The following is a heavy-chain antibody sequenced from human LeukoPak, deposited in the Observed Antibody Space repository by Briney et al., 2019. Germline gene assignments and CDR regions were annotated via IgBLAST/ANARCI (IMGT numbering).Heavy chain of an antibody. Sequence: GGSLRLSCAASGFTFNTYGMYWVRQAPGKGLEWVAIMWYDGSDKFYADSVKGRFTISRDNSKNTLYLQMNSLRAEDTAVYYCAREGSSSWYFDYWGQGTLVTVSS. CDR2: MWYDGSDK. V-gene: IGHV3-33*01. CDR3: AREGSSSWYFDY. J-gene: IGHJ4*02. D-gene: IGHD6-13*01. CDR1: GFTFNTYG.